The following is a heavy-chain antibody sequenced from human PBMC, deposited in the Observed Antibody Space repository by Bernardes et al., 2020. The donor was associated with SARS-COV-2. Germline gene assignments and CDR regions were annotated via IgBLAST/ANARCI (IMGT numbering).Heavy chain of an antibody. CDR1: GGSVSSNTYY. CDR3: ARHLYYDTSGYPAY. V-gene: IGHV4-39*01. D-gene: IGHD3-22*01. CDR2: IFSSGTT. Sequence: SETLSLTCTVSGGSVSSNTYYWGWVRQPPGKGLEWIGSIFSSGTTNYNPSLSSRVTIYTDTSKNQISMKLSSVTAADTAVYYCARHLYYDTSGYPAYWGQGTLVTVSS. J-gene: IGHJ4*02.